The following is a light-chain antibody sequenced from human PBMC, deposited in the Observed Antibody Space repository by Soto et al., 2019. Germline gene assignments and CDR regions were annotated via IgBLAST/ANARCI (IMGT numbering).Light chain of an antibody. Sequence: EIVLTQSPVTLSLSPGERATLSCRASQSVSSYLAWYQQKPGLAPRLLIYDASSRATGIPDRFSGSGSGTDFTLTISRLEPEDFAVYYCQQYGSSPTLTFGGGTKVDIK. J-gene: IGKJ4*01. CDR1: QSVSSY. CDR2: DAS. CDR3: QQYGSSPTLT. V-gene: IGKV3D-20*01.